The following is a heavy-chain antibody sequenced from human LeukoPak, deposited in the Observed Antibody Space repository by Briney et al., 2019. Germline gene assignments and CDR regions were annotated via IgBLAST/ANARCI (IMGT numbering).Heavy chain of an antibody. CDR3: ARTRGSHISMAYLDY. D-gene: IGHD2/OR15-2a*01. V-gene: IGHV1-2*02. CDR2: INSYNGDT. J-gene: IGHJ4*02. Sequence: ASVKVSCKASGYTFSGNFMHWVRQAPGQGLEWMGWINSYNGDTNYAQKFQGRVILTRDTSISTAYMELRSLRSDDTAVYYCARTRGSHISMAYLDYWGQGTLVTVSS. CDR1: GYTFSGNF.